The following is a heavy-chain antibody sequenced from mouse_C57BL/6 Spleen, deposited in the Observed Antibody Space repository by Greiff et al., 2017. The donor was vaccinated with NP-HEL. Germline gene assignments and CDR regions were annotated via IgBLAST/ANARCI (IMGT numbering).Heavy chain of an antibody. Sequence: EVQLQQSGPELVKPGASVKISCKASGYTFTDYYMNWVKQSHGKSLEWIGDINPNNGGTSYNQKFKGKATLTVDKSSSTAYMELRSLTSEDSAVYYCARGGTYYSNYIYAMDYWGQGTSVTVSS. CDR1: GYTFTDYY. V-gene: IGHV1-26*01. D-gene: IGHD2-5*01. CDR2: INPNNGGT. CDR3: ARGGTYYSNYIYAMDY. J-gene: IGHJ4*01.